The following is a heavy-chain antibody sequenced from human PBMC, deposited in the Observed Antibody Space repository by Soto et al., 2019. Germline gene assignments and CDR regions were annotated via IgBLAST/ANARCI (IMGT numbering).Heavy chain of an antibody. V-gene: IGHV1-69*13. CDR3: ARRQLRTEDFDY. CDR1: GGTFSSYA. Sequence: GAAVKVSCKASGGTFSSYAISWVRQAPGQGLEWMGGIIPIFGTANYAQKFQGRVTITADESTSTAYMELSSLRSEDTAMYYCARRQLRTEDFDYWGQGTPVTVSS. CDR2: IIPIFGTA. J-gene: IGHJ4*02. D-gene: IGHD1-26*01.